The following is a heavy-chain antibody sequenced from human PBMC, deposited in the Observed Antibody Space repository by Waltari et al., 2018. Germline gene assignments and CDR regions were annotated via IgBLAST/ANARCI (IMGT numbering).Heavy chain of an antibody. CDR2: VRSKANGFAI. D-gene: IGHD3-3*01. J-gene: IGHJ6*03. Sequence: EVQLVESGGGLVQPGGSLKLSCAASGFTLSGSAVHWVRQASGKGLEWVGGVRSKANGFAIAYAASVEGRFIISRDDSKNTAYLQMNSLKAEDTAVYYCTSLEEVFLYYMNVWGKGTTVTISS. CDR3: TSLEEVFLYYMNV. CDR1: GFTLSGSA. V-gene: IGHV3-73*02.